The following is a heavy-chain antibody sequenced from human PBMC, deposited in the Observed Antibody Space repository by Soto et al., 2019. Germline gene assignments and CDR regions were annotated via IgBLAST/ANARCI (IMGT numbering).Heavy chain of an antibody. J-gene: IGHJ3*02. CDR3: ARVMRGYCSGGSCYTPDAFDI. Sequence: GGSLRLSCAASGFTFSSYSMNWVRQAPGKGLEWVSSISSSSSYIYYADSVKGRFTISRDNAKNSLYLQMNSLRAEYTAVYYCARVMRGYCSGGSCYTPDAFDIWGQGTMVTVSS. CDR2: ISSSSSYI. V-gene: IGHV3-21*01. CDR1: GFTFSSYS. D-gene: IGHD2-15*01.